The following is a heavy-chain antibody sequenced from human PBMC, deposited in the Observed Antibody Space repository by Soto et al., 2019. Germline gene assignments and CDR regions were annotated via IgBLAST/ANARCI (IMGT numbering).Heavy chain of an antibody. D-gene: IGHD6-19*01. CDR3: ARDSGGGDYYYGMDV. J-gene: IGHJ6*02. Sequence: GGSLRLSCAASGFTFSSYAMHWVRQAPGKGLEWVAVISYDGSNKYYADSVKGRFTISRDNSKNTLYLQMNTLRAEDTAVYYCARDSGGGDYYYGMDVWGQGTTVTVSS. V-gene: IGHV3-30-3*01. CDR2: ISYDGSNK. CDR1: GFTFSSYA.